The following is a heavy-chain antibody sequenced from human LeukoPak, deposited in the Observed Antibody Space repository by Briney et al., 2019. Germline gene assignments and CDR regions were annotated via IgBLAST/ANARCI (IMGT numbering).Heavy chain of an antibody. CDR1: GGSISSSAYH. CDR2: IYYSGST. D-gene: IGHD6-19*01. Sequence: SETLSLTCTVSGGSISSSAYHWGWIRQPPGKGLEWIGYIYYSGSTNYNPSLKSRVTISVDTSKNQFSLKLSSVTAADTAVYYCARVDPLQTYSSGGPFDYWGQGTLVTVSS. J-gene: IGHJ4*02. CDR3: ARVDPLQTYSSGGPFDY. V-gene: IGHV4-61*08.